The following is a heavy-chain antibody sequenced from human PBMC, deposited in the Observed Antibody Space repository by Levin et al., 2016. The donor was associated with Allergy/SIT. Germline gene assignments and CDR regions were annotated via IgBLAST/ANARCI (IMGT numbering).Heavy chain of an antibody. CDR3: ARDRGYYFDY. Sequence: WVRQAPGQRLEWMGWINAGNGNTKYSQKFQGRVTITRDTSASTAYMELSNLRSEDTAVYYCARDRGYYFDYWGQGTLVTVSS. CDR2: INAGNGNT. J-gene: IGHJ4*02. D-gene: IGHD3-10*01. V-gene: IGHV1-3*01.